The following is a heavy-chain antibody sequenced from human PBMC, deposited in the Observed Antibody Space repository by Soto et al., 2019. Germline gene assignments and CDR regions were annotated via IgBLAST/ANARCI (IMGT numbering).Heavy chain of an antibody. Sequence: SETLSLTCTVSGGSISRSYWSWIRQPPGKGLEWIGYIYYSGSTNYNPSLKSRVTISVDTSKNQFSLKLSSVIAADTAVYYCARHGSCSGGSCYASFDYWGQGALVTVSS. J-gene: IGHJ4*02. CDR3: ARHGSCSGGSCYASFDY. D-gene: IGHD2-15*01. CDR2: IYYSGST. CDR1: GGSISRSY. V-gene: IGHV4-59*08.